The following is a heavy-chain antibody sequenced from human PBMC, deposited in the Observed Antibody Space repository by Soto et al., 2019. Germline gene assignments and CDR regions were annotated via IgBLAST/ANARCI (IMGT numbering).Heavy chain of an antibody. CDR1: GGSFSSSGYY. CDR3: ARWLVVYRGSYYSALDV. D-gene: IGHD6-6*01. CDR2: ILYSGTA. J-gene: IGHJ6*02. Sequence: QVQLQESGPGLVKPSQSLSLTCSVSGGSFSSSGYYWSWIRQPPGKGLEWIGDILYSGTAYYNPYHRSRDTIYIDESKYQFSLWVTSVPAADTAAYYCARWLVVYRGSYYSALDVWGQGTTVTVSS. V-gene: IGHV4-30-4*08.